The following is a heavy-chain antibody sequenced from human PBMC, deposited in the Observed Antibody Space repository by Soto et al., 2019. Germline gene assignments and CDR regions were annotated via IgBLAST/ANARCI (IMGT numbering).Heavy chain of an antibody. CDR2: ISGSGGST. V-gene: IGHV3-23*01. CDR3: AKDKARNYYYGMDV. CDR1: GFTFSSYA. Sequence: PVGSLRLSCAASGFTFSSYAMSWVRQAPGKGLEWVSAISGSGGSTYYADPVKGRFTISRDNSKNTLYLQMNSLRAEDTAVYYCAKDKARNYYYGMDVWGQGTTVTVSS. J-gene: IGHJ6*02.